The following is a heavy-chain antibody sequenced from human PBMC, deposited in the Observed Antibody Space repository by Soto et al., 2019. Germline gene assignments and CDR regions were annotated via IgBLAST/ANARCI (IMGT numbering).Heavy chain of an antibody. CDR1: GGTFSSYG. CDR3: ASSYYDSSGYYYEERYYYYGMDV. D-gene: IGHD3-22*01. V-gene: IGHV1-69*12. J-gene: IGHJ6*02. Sequence: QVQLVQSGAEVKKPGSSVKVSCKASGGTFSSYGISWVRQAPGQGLEWMGGIIPIFGTANYAQKFQGRVTITADESTRTAYMELSSLRSEDTAVYYCASSYYDSSGYYYEERYYYYGMDVWGQGTTVTVSS. CDR2: IIPIFGTA.